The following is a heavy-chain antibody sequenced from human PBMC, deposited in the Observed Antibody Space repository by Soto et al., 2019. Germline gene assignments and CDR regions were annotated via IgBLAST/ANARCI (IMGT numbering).Heavy chain of an antibody. CDR2: IWYDGSNK. CDR3: ARDDWNGIHGAFDI. J-gene: IGHJ3*02. D-gene: IGHD1-1*01. CDR1: GFTFSSYG. Sequence: GGSLRLSCAASGFTFSSYGMHWVRQAAGKGLEWVAVIWYDGSNKYYADSVKGRFTISRDNSKNTLYLQMNSLRAEDTAVYYCARDDWNGIHGAFDIWGQGTMVTVSS. V-gene: IGHV3-33*01.